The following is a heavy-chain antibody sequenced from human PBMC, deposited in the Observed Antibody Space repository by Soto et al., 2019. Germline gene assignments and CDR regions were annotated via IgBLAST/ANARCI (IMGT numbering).Heavy chain of an antibody. D-gene: IGHD3-22*01. V-gene: IGHV1-18*01. Sequence: QAQLVQSGVEVKKPGASVKVSCKASGYSFSSYGVNWVRQAPGQGLEWLGWVSPYNDDTKYSQKRQGRVTLTTDTCSRTPYMTLRSLRTDDPAVYFCARGGYYDSSGSRNYHYYGMDVWGQVTTVTVSS. CDR2: VSPYNDDT. CDR3: ARGGYYDSSGSRNYHYYGMDV. CDR1: GYSFSSYG. J-gene: IGHJ6*02.